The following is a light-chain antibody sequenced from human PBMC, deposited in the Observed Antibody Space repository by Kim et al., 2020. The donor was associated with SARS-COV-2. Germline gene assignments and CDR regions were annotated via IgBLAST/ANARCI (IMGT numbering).Light chain of an antibody. J-gene: IGLJ3*02. CDR1: SSNIGSNT. CDR2: SNN. CDR3: AAWDDSLNGWV. V-gene: IGLV1-44*01. Sequence: QRCTTSCSGSSSNIGSNTVNWYQQHPGTAPNLLIYSNNQRPSGVPDRFSGSKSGTSASLAISGLQSEDEADYYCAAWDDSLNGWVFGGGTKLTVL.